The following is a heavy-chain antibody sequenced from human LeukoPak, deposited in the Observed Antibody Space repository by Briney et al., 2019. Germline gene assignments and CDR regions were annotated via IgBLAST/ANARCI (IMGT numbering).Heavy chain of an antibody. CDR1: GFTFSNAW. Sequence: GGSLRLSCAASGFTFSNAWMSWVRQAPGKGLEWVGRIKSKTDGGTTDYAAPVKGRFTISRDGSKNTLYLQMNSLKTEDTAVYYCTTVGDIVVVPAATGINWFDPWGQGTLVTVSS. CDR3: TTVGDIVVVPAATGINWFDP. D-gene: IGHD2-2*01. CDR2: IKSKTDGGTT. J-gene: IGHJ5*02. V-gene: IGHV3-15*01.